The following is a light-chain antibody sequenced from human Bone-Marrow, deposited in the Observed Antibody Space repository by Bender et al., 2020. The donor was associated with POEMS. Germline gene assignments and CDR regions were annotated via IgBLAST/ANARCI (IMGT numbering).Light chain of an antibody. J-gene: IGLJ3*02. Sequence: QSALTQPPSASGSPGQSVTISCTGTSSDVGGYNFVSWYQQHPGRAPKLLISDVSKRPSGVPDRFSGSKSDNTASLTISGLQAEDEADFYCCSYADNSVWVFGGGTKLTVL. CDR2: DVS. CDR3: CSYADNSVWV. CDR1: SSDVGGYNF. V-gene: IGLV2-8*01.